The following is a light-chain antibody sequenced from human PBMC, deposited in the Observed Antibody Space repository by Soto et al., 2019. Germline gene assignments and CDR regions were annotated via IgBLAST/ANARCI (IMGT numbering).Light chain of an antibody. Sequence: SYELTQPHSVSVATAQMAGITCGGNNIGFKAVHWFQQKPGQDPVLVIYSDNNRPSGIPERFSGSNPGNTATLAISGIEAGDEADCYCQVWDSTSNHVVFGGGTKVTVL. CDR2: SDN. J-gene: IGLJ2*01. CDR1: NIGFKA. V-gene: IGLV3-12*02. CDR3: QVWDSTSNHVV.